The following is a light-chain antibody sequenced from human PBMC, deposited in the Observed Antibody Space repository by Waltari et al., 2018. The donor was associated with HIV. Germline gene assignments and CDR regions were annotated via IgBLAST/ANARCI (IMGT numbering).Light chain of an antibody. CDR1: NIGNKG. CDR3: QVWDRPSDQWV. J-gene: IGLJ3*02. V-gene: IGLV3-21*01. CDR2: DNV. Sequence: YVLTQPPSVSVAPGEMDRLTCGGNNIGNKGVHWYQLKSGQAPLLVIFDNVDRPSRITERFSGSISGFTATLAISRVEPGDEAVYYCQVWDRPSDQWVFGGGTTLIV.